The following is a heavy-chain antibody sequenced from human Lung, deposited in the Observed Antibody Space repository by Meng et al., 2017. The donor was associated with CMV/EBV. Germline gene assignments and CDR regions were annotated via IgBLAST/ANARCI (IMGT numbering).Heavy chain of an antibody. CDR2: IYWDDDK. J-gene: IGHJ5*02. Sequence: LEESGPPLVKPTQTLTLPCTFSGFSLSTSGVGVGWIRQPPGKALEWLALIYWDDDKRYSPSLKSRLTITKDTSKNQVVLTLTNMDPVDTATYYCALFTGSWFDPWGQGTLVTVSS. CDR3: ALFTGSWFDP. CDR1: GFSLSTSGVG. V-gene: IGHV2-5*02. D-gene: IGHD1-14*01.